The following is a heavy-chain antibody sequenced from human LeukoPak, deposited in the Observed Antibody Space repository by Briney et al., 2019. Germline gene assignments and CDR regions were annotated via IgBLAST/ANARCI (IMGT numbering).Heavy chain of an antibody. CDR3: ARGGTMHYYGSGSYYYDY. CDR1: GFTFSSYD. J-gene: IGHJ4*02. V-gene: IGHV3-13*04. CDR2: IGSAGDT. Sequence: GGSLRLSCAASGFTFSSYDMHWVRQGTGKGLEWVSVIGSAGDTYYPGSVKGRFTISRENAKNSSYLQMNSLRAGDTAVYYCARGGTMHYYGSGSYYYDYWGQGTLVTVSS. D-gene: IGHD3-10*01.